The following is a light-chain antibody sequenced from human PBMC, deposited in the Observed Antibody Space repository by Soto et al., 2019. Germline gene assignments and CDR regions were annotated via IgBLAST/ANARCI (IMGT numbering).Light chain of an antibody. Sequence: QSVLTQPPSVSGAPGQRVTISCTGSSSNIGAGYLVHWYRQLPRTAPKLLIWNGIHRSTGVPDRFSVSLAGTSASLAITGLQAEDEADYYCQSYDNSLSGYVFGTGTKLTVL. CDR3: QSYDNSLSGYV. J-gene: IGLJ1*01. V-gene: IGLV1-40*01. CDR2: NGI. CDR1: SSNIGAGYL.